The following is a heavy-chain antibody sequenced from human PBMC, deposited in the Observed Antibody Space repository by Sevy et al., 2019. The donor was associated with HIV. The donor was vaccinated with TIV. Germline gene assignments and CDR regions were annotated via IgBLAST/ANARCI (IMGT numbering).Heavy chain of an antibody. Sequence: ASVKVSCKTSGYMFSDYFIYWVRQAPGQGLECMVWLSPHSGGTKYAQKFQGRVTMTRDTSISTAYMELTTLRSDDTAVYYCAREVGSSDKKSYYFDFWGQGTLVTVSS. CDR3: AREVGSSDKKSYYFDF. CDR2: LSPHSGGT. D-gene: IGHD1-26*01. CDR1: GYMFSDYF. J-gene: IGHJ4*02. V-gene: IGHV1-2*02.